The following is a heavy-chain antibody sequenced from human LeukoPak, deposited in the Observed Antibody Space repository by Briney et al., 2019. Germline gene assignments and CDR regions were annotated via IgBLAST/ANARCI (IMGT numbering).Heavy chain of an antibody. Sequence: GGSLRLSCAASGFTFSSFWMSWVRQAPGKRLECVANIKQDGSEKYYVDSVKGRFTISRDNAKNSLYLQMNSLRDEDTAVYYCARGHHYYDSSAYYYWGQGALVTVSS. CDR2: IKQDGSEK. CDR3: ARGHHYYDSSAYYY. CDR1: GFTFSSFW. J-gene: IGHJ4*02. D-gene: IGHD3-22*01. V-gene: IGHV3-7*02.